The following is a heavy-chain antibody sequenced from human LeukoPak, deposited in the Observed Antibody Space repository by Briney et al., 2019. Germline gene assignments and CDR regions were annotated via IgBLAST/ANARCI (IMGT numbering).Heavy chain of an antibody. Sequence: AGGSLRLSCAASGFTVSSNYMSWVRQAPGKGLEWVSVIYSGGSTYYADSVKGRFTISRDNSKNTLYLQMNSLRAEDTAVYYCARAYGSSGWYDRVYYYYGMDVWGQGTTVTVSS. CDR1: GFTVSSNY. J-gene: IGHJ6*02. D-gene: IGHD6-19*01. CDR3: ARAYGSSGWYDRVYYYYGMDV. V-gene: IGHV3-53*01. CDR2: IYSGGST.